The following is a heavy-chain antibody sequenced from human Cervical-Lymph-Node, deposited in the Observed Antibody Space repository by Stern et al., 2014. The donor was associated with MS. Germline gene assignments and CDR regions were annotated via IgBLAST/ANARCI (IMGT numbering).Heavy chain of an antibody. Sequence: QVQLQGSGPGLVKPSETLSLTCTVSGGSLRSYYWNWIRQAPGKGLAWLGFLFSAGIVNYNPSLSSRVAMSVDTSKNQFSLTVSSVTAADTAVYYCAREGEYCSGSRCYPFLDYWGQGTLVTVSS. CDR3: AREGEYCSGSRCYPFLDY. D-gene: IGHD2-15*01. J-gene: IGHJ4*02. V-gene: IGHV4-59*01. CDR1: GGSLRSYY. CDR2: LFSAGIV.